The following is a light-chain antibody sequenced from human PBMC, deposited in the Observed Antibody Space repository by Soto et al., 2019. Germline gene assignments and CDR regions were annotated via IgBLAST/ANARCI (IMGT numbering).Light chain of an antibody. Sequence: EIVMTQSPATLSVSPGERATLSCRASQSVSSNLAWYQQKPGQAPRLLIYGASTRATGIPARFSGSGSGTEFTLTISSLQSEDFAVYYCQHYNNWTPATFGQGTKVDIK. CDR3: QHYNNWTPAT. CDR2: GAS. V-gene: IGKV3-15*01. J-gene: IGKJ1*01. CDR1: QSVSSN.